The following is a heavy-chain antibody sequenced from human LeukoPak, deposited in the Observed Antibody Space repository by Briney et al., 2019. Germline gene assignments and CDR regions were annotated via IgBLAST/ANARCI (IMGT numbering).Heavy chain of an antibody. Sequence: SETLSLTCTVSGASISSYYWDWIRQPPGKGLEWIGYMHYSGSTNYNPSLKSRVTISVDASKHQFSLKLNSVTSADTAVYYCARDTRYYDNSGYYYFDYWGRGTLVTVSS. J-gene: IGHJ4*02. CDR1: GASISSYY. V-gene: IGHV4-59*01. D-gene: IGHD3-22*01. CDR2: MHYSGST. CDR3: ARDTRYYDNSGYYYFDY.